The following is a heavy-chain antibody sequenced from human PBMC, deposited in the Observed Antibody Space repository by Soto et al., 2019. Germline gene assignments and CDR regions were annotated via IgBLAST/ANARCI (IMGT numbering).Heavy chain of an antibody. J-gene: IGHJ1*01. Sequence: QVPLRESGPGLVKPSQTLSLTCTVSGDSLSSGDYYWSWIRQAPGKGLEWIGYIYYSGNTYDNPSLRSRLDISVDTSRNQFSLKLHSVTAADTAMYYCARVNGRLIAAERWGQGTLVTVSS. CDR3: ARVNGRLIAAER. D-gene: IGHD6-25*01. CDR2: IYYSGNT. V-gene: IGHV4-30-4*01. CDR1: GDSLSSGDYY.